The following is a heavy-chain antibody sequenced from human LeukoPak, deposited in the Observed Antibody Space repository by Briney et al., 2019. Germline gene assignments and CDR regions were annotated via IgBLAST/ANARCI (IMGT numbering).Heavy chain of an antibody. CDR1: GYTFTSYD. Sequence: VASVKVSCKASGYTFTSYDIHWVRPAPGQGREWMGWMNPNSGNTGYTQKFQGRVTMTRNTFISTDYMELSSLRSEATAVYYCARNSDYWGQGTLVTVSS. CDR3: ARNSDY. CDR2: MNPNSGNT. V-gene: IGHV1-8*01. J-gene: IGHJ4*02. D-gene: IGHD2-21*01.